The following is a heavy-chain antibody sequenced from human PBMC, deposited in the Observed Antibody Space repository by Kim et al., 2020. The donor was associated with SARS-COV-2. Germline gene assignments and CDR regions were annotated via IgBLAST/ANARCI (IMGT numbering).Heavy chain of an antibody. J-gene: IGHJ5*02. CDR2: ISAYNGNT. V-gene: IGHV1-18*04. CDR3: ARSPPYYTPSPGFDP. Sequence: ASVKVSCKASGYTFTSYGISWVRQAPGQGLEWMGWISAYNGNTNYAQKLQGRVTMTTDTSTSTAYMELRSLRSDDTAVYYCARSPPYYTPSPGFDPWGQGTLVTVSS. CDR1: GYTFTSYG. D-gene: IGHD3-10*01.